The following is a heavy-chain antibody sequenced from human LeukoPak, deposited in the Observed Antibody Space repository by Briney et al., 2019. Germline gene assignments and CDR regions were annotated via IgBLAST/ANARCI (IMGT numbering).Heavy chain of an antibody. CDR1: GFTFSRYS. V-gene: IGHV3-21*01. D-gene: IGHD3-16*01. CDR3: MSYAGRSDDY. Sequence: GGSLRLSCAASGFTFSRYSMNWVRQAPGQGLEWVSSISSSSSYRYYADSVKGRFTISRDNAKNSLHLQMNSLRAEDTAVYYCMSYAGRSDDYWGQKSLVTVSS. CDR2: ISSSSSYR. J-gene: IGHJ4*02.